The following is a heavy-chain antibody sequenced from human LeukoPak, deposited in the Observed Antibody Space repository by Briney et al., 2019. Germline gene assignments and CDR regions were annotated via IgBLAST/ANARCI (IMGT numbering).Heavy chain of an antibody. CDR2: ISHDGTNK. CDR1: GFTFSNSA. Sequence: GGSLRLSCAASGFTFSNSAIHWVRQSPAKGLEWLAFISHDGTNKYYSDSVEGRFTVSRHNSLNTAHLQMNSLRPEDTAIYYCASEDMDTGDFLGQGTLVTVSS. V-gene: IGHV3-30*14. D-gene: IGHD2-15*01. J-gene: IGHJ4*02. CDR3: ASEDMDTGDF.